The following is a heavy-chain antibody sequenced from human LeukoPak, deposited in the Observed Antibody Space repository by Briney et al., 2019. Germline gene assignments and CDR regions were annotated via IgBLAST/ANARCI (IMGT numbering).Heavy chain of an antibody. CDR2: TNQDGSKN. D-gene: IGHD6-19*01. CDR3: ATTVAGYPDDYFDY. V-gene: IGHV3-7*01. CDR1: EFTFSNYW. Sequence: GGSLRLSCAASEFTFSNYWMSWVRQAPGKGLERVAHTNQDGSKNYYVDSVRGRFSISRDNAKNSLYLQMNSLRAEDTAVYYCATTVAGYPDDYFDYWGQGTLVTVSS. J-gene: IGHJ4*02.